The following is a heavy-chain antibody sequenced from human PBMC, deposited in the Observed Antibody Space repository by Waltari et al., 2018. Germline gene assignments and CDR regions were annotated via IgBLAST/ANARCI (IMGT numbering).Heavy chain of an antibody. J-gene: IGHJ3*02. CDR1: GGTFSSYA. V-gene: IGHV1-69*01. CDR3: ARDSQEGLAEAFDI. CDR2: IVPIFGTA. Sequence: QVQLVQSGAEVKKPGSSVKVSCKASGGTFSSYAISWVRQAPGQVLECVGGIVPIFGTANYAQKFKGSVTITTDESTSTAYMELSSLRSEDTAVYYCARDSQEGLAEAFDIWGQGTMVTVSS.